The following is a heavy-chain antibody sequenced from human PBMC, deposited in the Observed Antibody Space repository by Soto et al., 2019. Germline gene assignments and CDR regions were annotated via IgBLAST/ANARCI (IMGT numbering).Heavy chain of an antibody. J-gene: IGHJ4*02. D-gene: IGHD3-22*01. CDR3: ACVSYYYDSSGYSHD. CDR1: GSSMNDYY. V-gene: IGHV4-30-4*08. Sequence: SETLSLTCTVSGSSMNDYYWSWIRQPPGKGLEWIGYIYYSGSTYYNPSLKSRVTILVDTSKNQFSLKLSSVTAADTAVYYCACVSYYYDSSGYSHDSGQGTLVTVAS. CDR2: IYYSGST.